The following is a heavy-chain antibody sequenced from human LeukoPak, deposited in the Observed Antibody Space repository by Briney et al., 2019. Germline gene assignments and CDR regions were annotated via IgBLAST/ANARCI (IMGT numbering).Heavy chain of an antibody. CDR3: ARDRGDGYNPRNYYYMDV. V-gene: IGHV1-69*13. CDR1: GGTFSSYA. CDR2: IIPIFGTA. Sequence: GASVKVSCKASGGTFSSYAISWVRQAPGQGLEWMGGIIPIFGTANYAQKFQGRVTITADVSTSTAYMELSSLRSEDTAVYYCARDRGDGYNPRNYYYMDVWGKGTTVTVSS. J-gene: IGHJ6*03. D-gene: IGHD5-24*01.